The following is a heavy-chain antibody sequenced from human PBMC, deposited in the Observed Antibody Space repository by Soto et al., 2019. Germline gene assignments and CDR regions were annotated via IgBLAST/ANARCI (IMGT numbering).Heavy chain of an antibody. CDR3: AREVGYGDQRGGT. CDR1: GGTFSSYA. V-gene: IGHV1-69*12. Sequence: QVQLVQSGAEVKKPGSSVKVSCKASGGTFSSYAISWVRQAPGQGLEWMGGIIPIFGTANYAQKFQGRVTIAADESTGTAYMERSSLRSEDAAVYYCAREVGYGDQRGGTWGQGSLVTVCS. J-gene: IGHJ5*02. CDR2: IIPIFGTA. D-gene: IGHD4-17*01.